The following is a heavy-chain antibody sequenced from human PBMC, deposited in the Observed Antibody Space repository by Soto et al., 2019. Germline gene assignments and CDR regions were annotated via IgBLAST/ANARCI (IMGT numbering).Heavy chain of an antibody. CDR1: GGSISSGNYY. Sequence: QVQLQESGPGLVKPSQTLSLTCTVSGGSISSGNYYWSWIRQPPGKGLEWIGFISYSGSTYYSTSLKSLVTISVDTSKSQFSLSLSFVTAADTAVYYCATMGTPATGLYFFDYWGQGSLVTVSS. CDR2: ISYSGST. J-gene: IGHJ4*02. D-gene: IGHD2-15*01. CDR3: ATMGTPATGLYFFDY. V-gene: IGHV4-30-4*01.